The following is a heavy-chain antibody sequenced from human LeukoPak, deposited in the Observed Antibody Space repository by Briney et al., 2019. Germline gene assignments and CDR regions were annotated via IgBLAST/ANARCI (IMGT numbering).Heavy chain of an antibody. V-gene: IGHV4-34*01. D-gene: IGHD6-6*01. CDR1: GGSFSGYY. J-gene: IGHJ5*02. CDR3: ASGAGGAYSSSSWFDP. Sequence: PSETLSLTCAVYGGSFSGYYWSWIRQPPGKGLEWIGEINHSGSTNYNPSLKSRVTISVDTSKNQFSLKLSSVTAADTAVYYCASGAGGAYSSSSWFDPWGQGTLVTVSS. CDR2: INHSGST.